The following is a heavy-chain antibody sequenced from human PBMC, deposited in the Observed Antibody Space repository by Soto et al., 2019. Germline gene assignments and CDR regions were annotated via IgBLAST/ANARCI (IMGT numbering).Heavy chain of an antibody. CDR1: GGTFSSYA. J-gene: IGHJ4*02. V-gene: IGHV1-69*13. Sequence: ASVKVSCKASGGTFSSYAISWVRQAPGQGLEWMGGIIPIFGTANYAQKYQGRVTITADESTSTAYMELSSLRSEDTAVYFCSRSSQRSYYGSGSYLGNFDYWGQGTLVTVSS. D-gene: IGHD3-10*01. CDR2: IIPIFGTA. CDR3: SRSSQRSYYGSGSYLGNFDY.